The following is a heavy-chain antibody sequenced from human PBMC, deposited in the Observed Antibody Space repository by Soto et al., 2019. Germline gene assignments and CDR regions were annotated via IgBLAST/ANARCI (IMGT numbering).Heavy chain of an antibody. J-gene: IGHJ4*02. D-gene: IGHD6-13*01. CDR3: ARVGWQQLVRTPPTY. Sequence: TGGSLRLSCAASGFTFSSYSMNWVRQAPGKGLEWVSSISSSSSYIYYADSAKGRFTISRDNAKNSLYLQMNSLRAEDTAVYYCARVGWQQLVRTPPTYWGQGTLVTVSS. CDR1: GFTFSSYS. CDR2: ISSSSSYI. V-gene: IGHV3-21*01.